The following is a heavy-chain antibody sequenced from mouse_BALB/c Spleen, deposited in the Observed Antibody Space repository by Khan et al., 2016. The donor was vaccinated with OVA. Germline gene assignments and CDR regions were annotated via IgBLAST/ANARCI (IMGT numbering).Heavy chain of an antibody. Sequence: QVQLQQSGPELRKPGETVKISCKASGYTFTIYGMNWVRQAPGKGLKWMGWINTYTGEPTYADDFKGRFAFSLETSASTAYLQINNLKNEDTATYFCARVRYNGTMDYWGQGTSVTVSS. J-gene: IGHJ4*01. V-gene: IGHV9-3-1*01. CDR2: INTYTGEP. CDR1: GYTFTIYG. CDR3: ARVRYNGTMDY. D-gene: IGHD2-14*01.